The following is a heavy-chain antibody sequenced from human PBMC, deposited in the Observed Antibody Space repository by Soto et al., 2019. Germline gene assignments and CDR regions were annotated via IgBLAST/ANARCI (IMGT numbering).Heavy chain of an antibody. Sequence: EVQLVESGGGLVQPGGSLRLSCAASGFTFSSYEMNWVRQAPGKGLECVSYISSSGSTIYYADSVKGRFTISRDNAKNSLYLQMNSRRAEDTAVYYCARAEYNLNYDPAFDIWGQGTRVTVSS. V-gene: IGHV3-48*03. CDR1: GFTFSSYE. CDR3: ARAEYNLNYDPAFDI. J-gene: IGHJ3*02. CDR2: ISSSGSTI. D-gene: IGHD1-7*01.